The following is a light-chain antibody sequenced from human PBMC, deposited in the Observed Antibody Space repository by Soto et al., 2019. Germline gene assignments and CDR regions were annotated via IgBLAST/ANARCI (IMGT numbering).Light chain of an antibody. CDR2: DAS. CDR1: QDIKNY. V-gene: IGKV1-33*01. CDR3: QQFDSVPCT. Sequence: PMTQSPSSLSASVGDRVTITCQASQDIKNYLIWYQQKPGKAPNLLIYDASSLGTGVSSRFSGSGSGTHFILTISSLQPEDIATYYCQQFDSVPCTFGQGTKLEIK. J-gene: IGKJ2*02.